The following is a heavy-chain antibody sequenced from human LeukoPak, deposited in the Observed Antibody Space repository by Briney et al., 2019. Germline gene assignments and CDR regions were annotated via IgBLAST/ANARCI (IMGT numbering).Heavy chain of an antibody. J-gene: IGHJ6*02. V-gene: IGHV1-2*02. CDR2: INPNSGGT. Sequence: GASVKVSCTASGYTFTGYYMHWGRQAPGQGLEWMGWINPNSGGTNYAQKFQGRVTMTRDTSISTAYMELSRLRSDDTAVYYCASRRDYGDYEHYYYGMDVWGQGTTVTVSS. CDR1: GYTFTGYY. D-gene: IGHD4-17*01. CDR3: ASRRDYGDYEHYYYGMDV.